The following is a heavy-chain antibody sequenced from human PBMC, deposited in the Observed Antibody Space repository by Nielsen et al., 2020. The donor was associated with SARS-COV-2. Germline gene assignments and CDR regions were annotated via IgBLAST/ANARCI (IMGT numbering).Heavy chain of an antibody. V-gene: IGHV4-30-4*01. D-gene: IGHD3-3*01. CDR3: ARERVGGITIFGVVTRYGMDV. J-gene: IGHJ6*02. CDR1: GGSISSGDYS. Sequence: SETLSLTCTVSGGSISSGDYSWTWIRQPPGKGLEWIGYIYYSGSTYYNPSLKSRVTISVDTSKNQFSLKLSSVTAADTALYYCARERVGGITIFGVVTRYGMDVWGQGTTVTVSS. CDR2: IYYSGST.